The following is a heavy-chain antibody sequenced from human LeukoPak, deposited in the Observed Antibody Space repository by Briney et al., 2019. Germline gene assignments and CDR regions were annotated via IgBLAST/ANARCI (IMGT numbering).Heavy chain of an antibody. CDR1: GYTFTSYY. Sequence: RASVKVSCKASGYTFTSYYIYWVRQAPGQGLEWMGKINPSGGTTTNVQTFLGRLTMTRDTSTNTVYMELSSLRSEDTAVYYCARGGLGNYDILTGNYKYYYYMDVWGEGTTVTVSS. CDR2: INPSGGTT. V-gene: IGHV1-46*01. CDR3: ARGGLGNYDILTGNYKYYYYMDV. J-gene: IGHJ6*03. D-gene: IGHD3-9*01.